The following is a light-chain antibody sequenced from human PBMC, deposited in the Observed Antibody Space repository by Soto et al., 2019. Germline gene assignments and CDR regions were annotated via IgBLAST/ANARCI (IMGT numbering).Light chain of an antibody. Sequence: DIQMTQSPSSLSASEGDRVTITCQASQSISTWLAWYQQRPGKAPKVLISEASTLESGVPSRFSGSGSGTEFTLTISSLQPDNAATYYCQHSIGTFGQGTKVDIK. V-gene: IGKV1-5*01. J-gene: IGKJ1*01. CDR3: QHSIGT. CDR1: QSISTW. CDR2: EAS.